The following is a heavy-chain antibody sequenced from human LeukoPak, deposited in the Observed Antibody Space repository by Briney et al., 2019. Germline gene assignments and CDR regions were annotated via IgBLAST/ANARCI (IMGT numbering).Heavy chain of an antibody. CDR2: IYYSGST. Sequence: SETLSLTCTVSGGSISSGGYYWSWIRQHPGKGLEWIGYIYYSGSTNYNPSLKSRVTISVDTSKNQFSLKLNSVTAADTAVYYCARDRYTSGWYADLWGRGTLVTVSS. D-gene: IGHD6-19*01. V-gene: IGHV4-61*08. CDR1: GGSISSGGYY. J-gene: IGHJ2*01. CDR3: ARDRYTSGWYADL.